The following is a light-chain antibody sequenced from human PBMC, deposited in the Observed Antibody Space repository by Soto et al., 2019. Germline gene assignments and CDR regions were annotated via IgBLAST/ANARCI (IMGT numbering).Light chain of an antibody. Sequence: EIVMTQSPATLSVSPGERATLSCRASQSVSSKLAWYQQKPGQGPRLLIYGASTRATGIPARFSGSGSGTEFTLTISSLQSEDFAVYYCQHYSTLHWTFGQGTKMEIK. J-gene: IGKJ1*01. V-gene: IGKV3-15*01. CDR2: GAS. CDR1: QSVSSK. CDR3: QHYSTLHWT.